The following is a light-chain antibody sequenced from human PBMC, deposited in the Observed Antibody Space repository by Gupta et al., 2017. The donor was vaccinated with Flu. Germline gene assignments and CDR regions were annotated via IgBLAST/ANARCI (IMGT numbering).Light chain of an antibody. CDR1: SSEVGSYNL. J-gene: IGLJ3*02. V-gene: IGLV2-23*01. CDR3: CSYAGSRV. Sequence: QSALTQPASVSGSPGQSITISCTGTSSEVGSYNLVSWYQQHPGKAPKLMIYEGSKRPSGVSNRFSGSKSGNTASLTIFGLQAEDEADYYCCSYAGSRVFGGGTKLTVL. CDR2: EGS.